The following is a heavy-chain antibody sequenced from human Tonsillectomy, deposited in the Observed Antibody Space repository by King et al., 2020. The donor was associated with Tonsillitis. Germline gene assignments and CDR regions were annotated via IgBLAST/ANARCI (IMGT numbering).Heavy chain of an antibody. CDR3: TTARPQGYPIDY. V-gene: IGHV3-15*01. CDR1: GFTFSNGW. Sequence: VQLVESGGGLVKPGGSLRLSCAVSGFTFSNGWMGWVRQAPGKGLEWVGRIKSKTDGGTTDYAAPVKGRFTISRDDSKDTLYLQMNSLKTEDTAVYYCTTARPQGYPIDYWGQGTLVTVSS. CDR2: IKSKTDGGTT. D-gene: IGHD5-18*01. J-gene: IGHJ4*02.